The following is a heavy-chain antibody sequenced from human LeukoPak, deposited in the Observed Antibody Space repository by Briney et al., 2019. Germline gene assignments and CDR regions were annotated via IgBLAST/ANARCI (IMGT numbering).Heavy chain of an antibody. V-gene: IGHV3-23*01. CDR2: IRESGGGV. Sequence: GGSLRLSCAASGFTLSNYDMIWVRQAPGRGLEWVSGIRESGGGVYYTDSVKGRFTVSRDNSKNTLYLQMNSLRAEDTAVYYCARRGIVVRGFLIGLHKQAYYFDYWGQGALVTVSS. CDR3: ARRGIVVRGFLIGLHKQAYYFDY. J-gene: IGHJ4*02. D-gene: IGHD3-10*01. CDR1: GFTLSNYD.